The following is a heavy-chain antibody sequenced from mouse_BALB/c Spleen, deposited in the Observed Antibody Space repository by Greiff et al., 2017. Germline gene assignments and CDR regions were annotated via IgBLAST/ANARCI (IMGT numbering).Heavy chain of an antibody. CDR2: INPYNDGT. CDR1: GYAFTSYV. J-gene: IGHJ2*01. Sequence: EVQLQQSGAELVRPGSSVKISCKASGYAFTSYVMHWVKQKPGQGLEWIGYINPYNDGTKYNEKFKGKATLTSDKSSSTAYMELSSLTSEDSAVYYCAYGSSYFDYWGQGTTLTVSS. CDR3: AYGSSYFDY. D-gene: IGHD1-1*01. V-gene: IGHV1-14*01.